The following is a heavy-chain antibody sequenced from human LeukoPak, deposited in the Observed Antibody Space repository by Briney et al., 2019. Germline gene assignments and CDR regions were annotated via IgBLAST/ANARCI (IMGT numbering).Heavy chain of an antibody. Sequence: ASVKVPCKASGYTFTGYYMHWVRQAPGQGLEWMGWINPNSGGTNYAQKFQGRVTMTRDTSISTAYMELSRLRSDDTAVYYCARLSSGWYDAFDIWGQGTMVTVSS. CDR1: GYTFTGYY. CDR2: INPNSGGT. CDR3: ARLSSGWYDAFDI. D-gene: IGHD6-19*01. V-gene: IGHV1-2*02. J-gene: IGHJ3*02.